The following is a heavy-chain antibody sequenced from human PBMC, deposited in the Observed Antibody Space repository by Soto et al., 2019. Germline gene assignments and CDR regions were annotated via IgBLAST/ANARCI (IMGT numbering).Heavy chain of an antibody. CDR1: GGSISSSSYY. CDR2: IYYSGST. J-gene: IGHJ5*02. Sequence: PAPALSLTFTFSGGSISSSSYYWGWIRQPPGKGLEWIGSIYYSGSTYYNPSLKSRVTISVDTSKNQFSLKLSSVTTADTAVYYCARHDVLEWLLSNWFDPWGQGTLVTVSS. V-gene: IGHV4-39*01. D-gene: IGHD3-3*01. CDR3: ARHDVLEWLLSNWFDP.